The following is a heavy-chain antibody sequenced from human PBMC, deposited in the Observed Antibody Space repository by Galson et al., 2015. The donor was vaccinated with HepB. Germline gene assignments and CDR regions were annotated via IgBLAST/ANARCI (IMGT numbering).Heavy chain of an antibody. CDR3: ARHAGRQLFYFYGMDV. CDR1: GYTFSSYW. V-gene: IGHV5-51*01. D-gene: IGHD1-1*01. CDR2: IEPGDSDT. J-gene: IGHJ6*02. Sequence: QSGAEVKKSGESLKISCKASGYTFSSYWIAWVRQRSGKGLEWMGIIEPGDSDTRYSPSFQGQVTISADKSSSTDYLQWRGLKPSDTAMYYCARHAGRQLFYFYGMDVWGQGTTVTVSS.